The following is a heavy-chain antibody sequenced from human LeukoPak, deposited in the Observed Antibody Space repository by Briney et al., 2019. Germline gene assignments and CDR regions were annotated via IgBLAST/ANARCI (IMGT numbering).Heavy chain of an antibody. D-gene: IGHD6-13*01. V-gene: IGHV4-59*08. CDR3: ARQIIRGQYLVHFDS. Sequence: SETLSLTCTVSDGSIRNYYWSWIRQPPGKGLEWIGYIYYSGVTYYSPSLKSRVTISVDTSESQFSLRLNSVTAADTAVYYCARQIIRGQYLVHFDSWSQRTLVTVSS. CDR1: DGSIRNYY. J-gene: IGHJ4*02. CDR2: IYYSGVT.